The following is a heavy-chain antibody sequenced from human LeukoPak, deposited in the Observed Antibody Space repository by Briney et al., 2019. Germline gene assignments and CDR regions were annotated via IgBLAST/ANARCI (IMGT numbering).Heavy chain of an antibody. J-gene: IGHJ4*02. CDR1: GFTFSSFA. CDR2: ISGDGAIT. CDR3: VPNYDFWNDY. D-gene: IGHD3-3*01. Sequence: PGGSLRLSCAASGFTFSSFALTWVRQAPGKGLEWVSAISGDGAITYYIDSVKGRFTMSRDNSKNTLYLQMNSLRAEDTAVYYCVPNYDFWNDYWGQGTLVTVSS. V-gene: IGHV3-23*01.